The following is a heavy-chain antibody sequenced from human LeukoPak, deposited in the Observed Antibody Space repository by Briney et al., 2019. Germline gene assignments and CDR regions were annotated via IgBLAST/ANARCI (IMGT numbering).Heavy chain of an antibody. Sequence: GGSLRLSCAASGFTFSTYWMHWVRQAPGKGLVWVSRINTDGSSTNYADSVKGRFTISRDNAKNTLCLQMNSLRAEDTAVYYCASPKRGGAFDMWGQGTVVTVSS. CDR1: GFTFSTYW. CDR3: ASPKRGGAFDM. J-gene: IGHJ3*02. V-gene: IGHV3-74*01. D-gene: IGHD2-15*01. CDR2: INTDGSST.